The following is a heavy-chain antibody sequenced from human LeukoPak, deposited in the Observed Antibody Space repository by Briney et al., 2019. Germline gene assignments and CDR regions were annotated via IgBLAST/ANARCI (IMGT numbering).Heavy chain of an antibody. CDR3: ALLHFYGSGSYYNDDFDI. CDR1: GGSISGYY. D-gene: IGHD3-10*01. V-gene: IGHV4-59*08. J-gene: IGHJ3*02. CDR2: IHYSGST. Sequence: SETLSLTCTVSGGSISGYYWSWIRQPPGKGLEWIGYIHYSGSTNYNPSLKSRVTISVDTSKTQFSLKLSSVTAADTAVYYCALLHFYGSGSYYNDDFDIWGQGTMVTVSS.